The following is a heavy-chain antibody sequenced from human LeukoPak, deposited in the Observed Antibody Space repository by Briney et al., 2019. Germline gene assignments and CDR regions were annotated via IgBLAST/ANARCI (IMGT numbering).Heavy chain of an antibody. CDR1: GFTVSSNY. CDR2: IYSDGST. Sequence: PGGSLRLSCAASGFTVSSNYMSWVRQAPGKGLDWVSIIYSDGSTYYADSVKGRFTISRDNSKNTLYLQMNSLRAEDTAVYFCARLMLGYCGGGSCYDPFDNWGQGTLVTVSS. J-gene: IGHJ4*02. D-gene: IGHD2-15*01. V-gene: IGHV3-53*01. CDR3: ARLMLGYCGGGSCYDPFDN.